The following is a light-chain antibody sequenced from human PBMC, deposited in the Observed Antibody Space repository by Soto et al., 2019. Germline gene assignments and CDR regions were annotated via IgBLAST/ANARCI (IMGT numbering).Light chain of an antibody. V-gene: IGKV1-39*01. Sequence: DIQLTQTPSSLSASVGDRVTITCRASQSIRSDLNWYQQKPGKAPKLLIYAASSLQSGVPSRFSGSGSGTDFTLTISSLQPEDFATYYCQQSYSTPPTFGQGTKVDI. CDR2: AAS. J-gene: IGKJ1*01. CDR1: QSIRSD. CDR3: QQSYSTPPT.